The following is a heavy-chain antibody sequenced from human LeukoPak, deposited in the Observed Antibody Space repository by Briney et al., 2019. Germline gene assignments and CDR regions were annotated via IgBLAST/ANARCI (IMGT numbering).Heavy chain of an antibody. J-gene: IGHJ4*02. V-gene: IGHV1-2*02. Sequence: GASVKVSCKASGYTFTGYYMHLVRQAPGQGLEWMGWINPNSGCTNYAQKFQGRVTMTRDTSISTAYMELSRLRSDDTAVYYCARDLSDYSSGWYSGYWGQGTLVTVSS. CDR2: INPNSGCT. CDR1: GYTFTGYY. CDR3: ARDLSDYSSGWYSGY. D-gene: IGHD6-19*01.